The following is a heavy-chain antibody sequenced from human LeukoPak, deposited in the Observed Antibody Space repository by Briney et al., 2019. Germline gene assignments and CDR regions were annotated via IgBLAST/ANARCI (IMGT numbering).Heavy chain of an antibody. CDR2: ISASGGST. CDR1: GFTFNSYG. Sequence: GGSLRLSCAASGFTFNSYGMSWVRQAPGKGLEWVSAISASGGSTFYADSVKGRFTISRDNSKNTLYLQMNSLRDEDTAVYFCARLGGTGMFYYMDVWAKRTTVTVSS. D-gene: IGHD1-1*01. V-gene: IGHV3-23*01. J-gene: IGHJ6*03. CDR3: ARLGGTGMFYYMDV.